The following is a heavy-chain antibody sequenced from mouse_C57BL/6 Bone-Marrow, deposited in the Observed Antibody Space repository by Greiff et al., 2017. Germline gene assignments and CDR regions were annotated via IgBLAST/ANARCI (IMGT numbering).Heavy chain of an antibody. V-gene: IGHV1-64*01. CDR3: ARSTYYYGSSSYYYAMDY. D-gene: IGHD1-1*01. CDR2: IHPNSGST. J-gene: IGHJ4*01. Sequence: QVQLQQPGAELVKPGASVKLSCKASGYTFTSYWMHWVKQRPGQGLEWIGMIHPNSGSTNYNEKFKSKATLTVDKSSSTAYMQLSSLTSEDSAVYYCARSTYYYGSSSYYYAMDYWGQGTSVTVSS. CDR1: GYTFTSYW.